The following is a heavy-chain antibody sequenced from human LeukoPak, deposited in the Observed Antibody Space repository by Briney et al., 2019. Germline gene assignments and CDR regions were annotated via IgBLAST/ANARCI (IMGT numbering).Heavy chain of an antibody. CDR2: ISSSSSYI. CDR1: GFTFSNYN. Sequence: GGSLRLSCAASGFTFSNYNMNWVRQAPGKGLEWDSSISSSSSYIYYADSVKGRFTISRDNAKNSLSLQINSLRAEDTAVYYCAREDFGHDYWGQGTLVTVSS. D-gene: IGHD3-3*01. V-gene: IGHV3-21*01. J-gene: IGHJ4*02. CDR3: AREDFGHDY.